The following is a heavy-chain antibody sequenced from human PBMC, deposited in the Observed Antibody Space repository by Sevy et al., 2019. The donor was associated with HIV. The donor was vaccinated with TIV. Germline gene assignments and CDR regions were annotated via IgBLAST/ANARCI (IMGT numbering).Heavy chain of an antibody. CDR3: ARAHGGYSYGGEVFDM. CDR2: IWPDGGTK. CDR1: RFIFSHYG. D-gene: IGHD5-12*01. Sequence: GGSLRLSCTASRFIFSHYGMHWVRRAPGKGLEWVAVIWPDGGTKFYADSVKGRFTISRDNSKNTVDLQMCSLRAEDTAIYFCARAHGGYSYGGEVFDMWGQGTMVTVSS. J-gene: IGHJ3*02. V-gene: IGHV3-33*01.